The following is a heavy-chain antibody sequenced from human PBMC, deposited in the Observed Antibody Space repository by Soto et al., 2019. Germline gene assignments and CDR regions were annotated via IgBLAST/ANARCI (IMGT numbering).Heavy chain of an antibody. CDR3: ASYSSSWYSGRSDP. Sequence: SETLSLTCTVSGGSISSYYWSWIRQPPGKGLEWIGYIYYSGSTNYNPSLKSRVTISVDTSKNQFSLKLSSVTAADTAVYYCASYSSSWYSGRSDPWGQGTLVTVSS. CDR2: IYYSGST. J-gene: IGHJ5*02. D-gene: IGHD6-13*01. CDR1: GGSISSYY. V-gene: IGHV4-59*01.